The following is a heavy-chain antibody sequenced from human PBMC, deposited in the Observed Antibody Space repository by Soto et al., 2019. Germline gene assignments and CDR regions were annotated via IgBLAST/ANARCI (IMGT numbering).Heavy chain of an antibody. CDR1: GGSVSSGSYY. D-gene: IGHD3-10*01. Sequence: QVQLQESGPGLVKPSETLSLTCTVSGGSVSSGSYYWSWIRQPPGKGLEWIGYIYYSGSTNYNPSLKSRVTISVDTSKHQFSLKLSSVTAADTAVYYCAGGGRGLYFQHWGQGTLVTVSS. CDR3: AGGGRGLYFQH. J-gene: IGHJ1*01. V-gene: IGHV4-61*01. CDR2: IYYSGST.